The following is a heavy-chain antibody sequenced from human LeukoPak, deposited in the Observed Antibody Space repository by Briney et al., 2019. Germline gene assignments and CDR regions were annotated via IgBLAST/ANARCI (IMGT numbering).Heavy chain of an antibody. Sequence: PGGSLRLSCAASGFTFSDYWMSWVRQAPGKGLEWVAVISYDGSNKYYADSVKGRFTISRDNSKNTLYLQMNSLRAEDTAVYYCARDRVAVAGTFYSYYYGMDVWGQGTTVTVSS. CDR1: GFTFSDYW. D-gene: IGHD6-19*01. CDR3: ARDRVAVAGTFYSYYYGMDV. CDR2: ISYDGSNK. J-gene: IGHJ6*02. V-gene: IGHV3-30-3*01.